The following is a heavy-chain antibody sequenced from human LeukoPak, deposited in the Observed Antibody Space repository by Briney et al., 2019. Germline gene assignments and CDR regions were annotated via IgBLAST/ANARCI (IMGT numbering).Heavy chain of an antibody. CDR1: GYTFTGYH. CDR3: ARVGVVVPAAMDLYYYYYGMDV. V-gene: IGHV1-2*02. J-gene: IGHJ6*02. Sequence: ASVKVSCKASGYTFTGYHMHWVRQAPGQGLEWMGWINPNSGGTNYAQKFQGRVTMTRDTSISTAYMELSRLRSDDTAVYYCARVGVVVPAAMDLYYYYYGMDVWGQGTTVTVSS. D-gene: IGHD2-2*01. CDR2: INPNSGGT.